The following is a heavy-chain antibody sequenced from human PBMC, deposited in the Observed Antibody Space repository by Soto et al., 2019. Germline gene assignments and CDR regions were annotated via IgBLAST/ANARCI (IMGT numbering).Heavy chain of an antibody. J-gene: IGHJ4*02. CDR2: IKQDGSEK. D-gene: IGHD6-13*01. CDR3: ARDGVAPGLYFDC. CDR1: GFTFSDYW. V-gene: IGHV3-7*05. Sequence: GGSLRLSCTASGFTFSDYWMNWVRQAPGKGLEWVASIKQDGSEKMYVDSVKDRFTISRDNADNSLYLQMASLRGEDTAVYYCARDGVAPGLYFDCWGQGALVTVSS.